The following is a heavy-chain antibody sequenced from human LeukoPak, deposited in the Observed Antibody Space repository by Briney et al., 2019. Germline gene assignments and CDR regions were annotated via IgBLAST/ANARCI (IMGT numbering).Heavy chain of an antibody. Sequence: GASVKVSCKASGYTFTSYYMHWVRQAPGQGLEWMGIINPSGGSTSYAQKFQSRVTMTRDTSTSTVYMELSSLRSEDTAVYYCAVGGAVAGTKPHWFDPWGQGTLVTVSS. V-gene: IGHV1-46*01. CDR3: AVGGAVAGTKPHWFDP. CDR2: INPSGGST. CDR1: GYTFTSYY. D-gene: IGHD6-19*01. J-gene: IGHJ5*02.